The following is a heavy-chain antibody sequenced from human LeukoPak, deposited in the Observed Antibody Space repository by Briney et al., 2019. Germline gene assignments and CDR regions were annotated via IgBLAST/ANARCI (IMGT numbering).Heavy chain of an antibody. Sequence: GGSLRLSCAASGFTFSTNPMSWVRQAPGKGLEWVSAISPDNTYYADAVKGRLTISRDDSKNTVYLQMNSPRAEDTARYYCVKEHVDRAFTRSFEIWGQGTVVTVSS. J-gene: IGHJ3*02. CDR3: VKEHVDRAFTRSFEI. D-gene: IGHD3-10*01. CDR1: GFTFSTNP. CDR2: ISPDNT. V-gene: IGHV3-23*01.